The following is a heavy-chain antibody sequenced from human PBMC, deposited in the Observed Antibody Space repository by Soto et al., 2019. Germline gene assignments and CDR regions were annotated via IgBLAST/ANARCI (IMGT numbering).Heavy chain of an antibody. D-gene: IGHD3-16*01. V-gene: IGHV4-59*01. J-gene: IGHJ5*02. CDR2: IYYSGST. CDR3: ARESWGGQPYP. CDR1: GGSISSYY. Sequence: QVQLQESGPGLVKPSETLSLTCTVSGGSISSYYWSWIRQPPGKGLEWIGYIYYSGSTNYNPSLKSRVTISVDTSKNQFSLRLSSVTAADTAVYYCARESWGGQPYPWGQGTLVTVSS.